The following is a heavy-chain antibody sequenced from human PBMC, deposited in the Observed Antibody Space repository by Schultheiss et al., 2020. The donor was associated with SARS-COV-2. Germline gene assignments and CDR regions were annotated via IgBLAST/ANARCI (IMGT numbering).Heavy chain of an antibody. J-gene: IGHJ4*02. CDR1: GYTFTGYY. CDR3: ATGCSGGSCYMVRYYFDY. Sequence: ASVKVSCKASGYTFTGYYMHWVRQAPGQGLEWMGWINPNSGGTNYAQKFQGRVTMTRDTSISTAYMELSRLRSDDTAVYYCATGCSGGSCYMVRYYFDYWGQGTLVTVSS. D-gene: IGHD2-15*01. CDR2: INPNSGGT. V-gene: IGHV1-2*02.